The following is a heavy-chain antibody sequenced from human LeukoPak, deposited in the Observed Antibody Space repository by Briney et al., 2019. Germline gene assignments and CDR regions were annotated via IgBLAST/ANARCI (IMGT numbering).Heavy chain of an antibody. D-gene: IGHD3-10*01. CDR1: GFTFSSYG. V-gene: IGHV3-33*01. CDR2: IWYDGSNK. Sequence: GRSLRLSCAASGFTFSSYGMHCVRQAPGKGLEWVAVIWYDGSNKYYADSVKGRFTISRDNSKNTLYLQMNSLRAEDTAVYYCARDRYGSGSYYYSWGQGTLVTVSS. CDR3: ARDRYGSGSYYYS. J-gene: IGHJ5*02.